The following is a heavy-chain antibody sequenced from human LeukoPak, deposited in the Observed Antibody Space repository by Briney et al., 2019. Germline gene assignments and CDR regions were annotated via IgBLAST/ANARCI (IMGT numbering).Heavy chain of an antibody. CDR3: ARSDSGYDFSGY. V-gene: IGHV1-69*04. CDR1: GGTFSSYA. CDR2: IIPILGIA. J-gene: IGHJ4*02. D-gene: IGHD5-12*01. Sequence: ASVKVSCKASGGTFSSYAISWVRQAPGQGLEWMGRIIPILGIANYAQKFQGRVTITADKSTSTAYMELSSLRSEGTAVYYCARSDSGYDFSGYWGQGTLVTVSS.